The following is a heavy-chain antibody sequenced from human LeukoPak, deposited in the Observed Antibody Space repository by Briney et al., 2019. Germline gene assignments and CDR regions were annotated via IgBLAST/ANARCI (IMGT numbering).Heavy chain of an antibody. D-gene: IGHD3-9*01. Sequence: SETLSLTCTVSGGSMSSYYWSWIRQPAGKGLEWIGRIYTSGSTNYNPSLKSRVTMSVDTSKNQFSLKLSSVTAADTAVYYCARDFEYYDILTGYFSHSYYFDYWGQGTLVTVSS. V-gene: IGHV4-4*07. CDR2: IYTSGST. CDR1: GGSMSSYY. J-gene: IGHJ4*02. CDR3: ARDFEYYDILTGYFSHSYYFDY.